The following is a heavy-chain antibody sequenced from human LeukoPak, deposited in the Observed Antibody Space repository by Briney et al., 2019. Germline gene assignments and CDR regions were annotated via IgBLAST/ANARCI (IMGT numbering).Heavy chain of an antibody. Sequence: GGSLRLSCAASGFTLSSYAMTWVRQAPGKGPEWVSDIGDSGATTYYADSVKGRFTISRDNSKNTLYLQMSSLRAEDTAVYFCASFHYYGSGAYYLSYWGQGTLVTVSS. CDR1: GFTLSSYA. D-gene: IGHD3-10*01. CDR2: IGDSGATT. J-gene: IGHJ4*02. CDR3: ASFHYYGSGAYYLSY. V-gene: IGHV3-23*01.